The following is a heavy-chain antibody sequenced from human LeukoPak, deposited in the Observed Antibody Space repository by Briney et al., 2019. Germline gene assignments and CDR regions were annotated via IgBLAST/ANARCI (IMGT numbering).Heavy chain of an antibody. CDR2: IKTKSEGGTI. D-gene: IGHD3-9*01. J-gene: IGHJ4*02. V-gene: IGHV3-15*07. CDR1: GLTFTNAW. Sequence: GGSLRLSRAASGLTFTNAWMHWVRQAPGKGLEWVGRIKTKSEGGTIDYAAPVRGRFTISRDDSENTLYLQMNSLKTEDTALYYCSTDQGGDILTGCWGQGTLVTVSS. CDR3: STDQGGDILTGC.